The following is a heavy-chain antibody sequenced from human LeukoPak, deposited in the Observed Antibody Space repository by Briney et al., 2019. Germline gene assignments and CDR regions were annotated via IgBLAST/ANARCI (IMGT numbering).Heavy chain of an antibody. V-gene: IGHV4-59*08. CDR3: AKLVVPAATASYYYYYMDV. Sequence: PSETLSLTCTVSGGSISSYYWSWIRQPPGKGLEWIGYIYYSGSTNYNPSLKSRVTISVDTSKNQFSLKLSSVTAADTAVYYCAKLVVPAATASYYYYYMDVGGKGTTVTVSS. D-gene: IGHD2-2*01. CDR1: GGSISSYY. CDR2: IYYSGST. J-gene: IGHJ6*03.